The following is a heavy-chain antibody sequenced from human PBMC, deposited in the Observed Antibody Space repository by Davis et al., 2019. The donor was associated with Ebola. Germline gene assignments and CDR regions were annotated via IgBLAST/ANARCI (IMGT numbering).Heavy chain of an antibody. D-gene: IGHD2-15*01. J-gene: IGHJ4*02. Sequence: AASVKVSCKASGYTFTSYGISWVRQAPGQGLEWMGWISAYNGNTNYAQILQGRVTMTTDTSTSTAYMELRDLRSDDTAVYYCARDQILMLADNWGQGSLVTVSS. CDR1: GYTFTSYG. V-gene: IGHV1-18*01. CDR3: ARDQILMLADN. CDR2: ISAYNGNT.